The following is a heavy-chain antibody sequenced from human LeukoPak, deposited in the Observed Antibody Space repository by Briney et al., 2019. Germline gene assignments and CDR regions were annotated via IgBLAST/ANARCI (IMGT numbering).Heavy chain of an antibody. CDR2: ISAYNGNT. D-gene: IGHD6-25*01. Sequence: GASVKVSCKASRYTFTSYGISWVRQAPGQGLEWMGWISAYNGNTNYAQKLQGRVTITTDTSTSTAYIDLRSLRSDDTAVYYCARVPGSAYYYYMDVWGKGTTVTVSS. CDR3: ARVPGSAYYYYMDV. CDR1: RYTFTSYG. J-gene: IGHJ6*03. V-gene: IGHV1-18*01.